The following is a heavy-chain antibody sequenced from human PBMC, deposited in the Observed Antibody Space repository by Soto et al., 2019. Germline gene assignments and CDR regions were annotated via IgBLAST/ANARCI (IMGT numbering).Heavy chain of an antibody. CDR1: GFTFSTYG. D-gene: IGHD3-22*01. CDR3: TKDSGYDSTD. CDR2: LSDSGGRT. Sequence: EVQLLESGGGLVQPGGSLRLSCAASGFTFSTYGMSWVRQAPGKGLEWISGLSDSGGRTTYADSVKGRFTISRDIFKNTLYLQMNNLRVEDTAVYYCTKDSGYDSTDWGQGTLVTVSS. V-gene: IGHV3-23*01. J-gene: IGHJ4*02.